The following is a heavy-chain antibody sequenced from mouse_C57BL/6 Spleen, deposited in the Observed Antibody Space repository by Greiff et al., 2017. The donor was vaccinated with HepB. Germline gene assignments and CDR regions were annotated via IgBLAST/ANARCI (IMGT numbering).Heavy chain of an antibody. V-gene: IGHV5-9-1*02. D-gene: IGHD1-1*01. CDR3: TREGTTVVAHYYAMDY. Sequence: DVMLVESGEGLVKPGGSLKLSCAASGFTFSSYAMSWVRQTPEKRLEWVAYISSGGDYIYYADTVKGRFTISRDNARNTLYLQMSSLKSEDTAMYYWTREGTTVVAHYYAMDYWGQGTSVTVSS. J-gene: IGHJ4*01. CDR1: GFTFSSYA. CDR2: ISSGGDYI.